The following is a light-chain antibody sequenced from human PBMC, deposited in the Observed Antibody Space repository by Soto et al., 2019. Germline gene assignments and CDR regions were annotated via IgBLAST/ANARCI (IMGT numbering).Light chain of an antibody. CDR2: GAS. Sequence: IQLTQSPSSLSASVGDRVTITCRASQGISSFLAWYQQKPGKDPKLLIYGASTLQSGVPSRFSGIGSGTDFTLTIGSLQPEDFATYYCQQLNSFPLPVGPGTKVDIK. CDR3: QQLNSFPLP. CDR1: QGISSF. V-gene: IGKV1-9*01. J-gene: IGKJ3*01.